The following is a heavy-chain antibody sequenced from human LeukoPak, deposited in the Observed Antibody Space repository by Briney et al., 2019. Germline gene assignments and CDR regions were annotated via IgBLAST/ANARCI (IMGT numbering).Heavy chain of an antibody. CDR1: GYTFTGYY. J-gene: IGHJ4*02. CDR2: INPNSGGT. CDR3: ARDEEVQLERRFDY. V-gene: IGHV1-2*06. D-gene: IGHD1-1*01. Sequence: ASVEVSCKASGYTFTGYYMHWVRQAPGQGLEWMGRINPNSGGTNYAQKFQGRVTMTRDTSISTAYMELSRLRSDDTAVYYCARDEEVQLERRFDYWGQGTLVTVSS.